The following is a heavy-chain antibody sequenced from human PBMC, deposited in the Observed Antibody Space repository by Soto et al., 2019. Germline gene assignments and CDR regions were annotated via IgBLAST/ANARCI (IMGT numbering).Heavy chain of an antibody. CDR1: GYSFTSYW. V-gene: IGHV5-10-1*01. J-gene: IGHJ5*02. D-gene: IGHD6-13*01. Sequence: GESLKISCKGSGYSFTSYWISWVRQMPGKGLEWMGRIDPSDSYTNYSPSFQGHVTISADKSISTAYLQWSSLKASDTAMYYCARHGLPGIAAAGTVSWFDPWGQGTLVTV. CDR3: ARHGLPGIAAAGTVSWFDP. CDR2: IDPSDSYT.